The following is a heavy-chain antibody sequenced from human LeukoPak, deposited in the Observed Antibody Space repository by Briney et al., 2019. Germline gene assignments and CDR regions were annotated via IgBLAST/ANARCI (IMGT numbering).Heavy chain of an antibody. CDR1: GDSISRSTYY. D-gene: IGHD1-26*01. CDR3: ARGQGSYIRGGSYYWSWLDP. V-gene: IGHV4-39*07. CDR2: INHSGST. J-gene: IGHJ5*02. Sequence: PSETLSLTCTVSGDSISRSTYYWAWIRQPPGKGLEWIGEINHSGSTNYNPSLKSRVTISVDTSKNQFSLKLSSVTAADTAVYYCARGQGSYIRGGSYYWSWLDPWGQGTLVTVSS.